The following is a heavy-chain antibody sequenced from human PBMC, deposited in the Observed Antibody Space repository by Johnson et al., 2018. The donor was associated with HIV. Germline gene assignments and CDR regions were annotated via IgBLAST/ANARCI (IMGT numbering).Heavy chain of an antibody. CDR3: ARDVGSGPAFDI. CDR2: IRYDGSNE. D-gene: IGHD2-15*01. CDR1: GFTFSSYG. Sequence: QVQLVESGGGVVQPGGSLRLSCAASGFTFSSYGMHWVRQAPGKGLEWVAYIRYDGSNEYYTDSVRGRFTISRDNSKNTLYLQMKSLGAEDTAVYYCARDVGSGPAFDIWGQGTMVTVSS. J-gene: IGHJ3*02. V-gene: IGHV3-30*02.